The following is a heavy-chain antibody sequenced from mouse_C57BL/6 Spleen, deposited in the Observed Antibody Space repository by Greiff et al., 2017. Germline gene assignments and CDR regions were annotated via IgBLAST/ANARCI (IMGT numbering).Heavy chain of an antibody. V-gene: IGHV10-1*01. D-gene: IGHD2-14*01. CDR1: GFSFNTYA. CDR3: GRQGYDVGFAY. Sequence: EVQLVESGGGLVQPKGSLKLSCAASGFSFNTYAMNWVRQAPGKGLEWVARIRSKSNNYATYYADSVKDRFTISRDDSESMLYLQMNNLKTEDTAMYYCGRQGYDVGFAYWGQGTLVTVSA. CDR2: IRSKSNNYAT. J-gene: IGHJ3*01.